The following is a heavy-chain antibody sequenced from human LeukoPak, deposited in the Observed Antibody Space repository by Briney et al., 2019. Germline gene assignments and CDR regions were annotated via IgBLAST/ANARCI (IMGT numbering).Heavy chain of an antibody. V-gene: IGHV4-34*01. CDR2: INHSGST. D-gene: IGHD4-4*01. J-gene: IGHJ4*02. Sequence: SETLSLTCAVYGGSFSGYYWSWIRQPPGKGLEWIGEINHSGSTNYNPSLKSRVTISLDTSKNQFSLKLTSVTAADTAMYYCATRWLQYASFDSWGQGIFVTVSS. CDR1: GGSFSGYY. CDR3: ATRWLQYASFDS.